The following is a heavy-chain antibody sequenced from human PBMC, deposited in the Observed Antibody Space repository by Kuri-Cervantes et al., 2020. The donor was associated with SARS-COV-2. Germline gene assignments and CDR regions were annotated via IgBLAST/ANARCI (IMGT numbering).Heavy chain of an antibody. D-gene: IGHD3-16*02. CDR3: ARGHNNYVWGSYLHSNWFDP. J-gene: IGHJ5*02. Sequence: ASVKVSCKASGYTFTSYDINWVRQATGQGLEWMGWMNPNSGNTGYAQKFQGRVTITRNTSISTAYMELSSLRSEDTAVYYCARGHNNYVWGSYLHSNWFDPWGQGTLVTVSS. V-gene: IGHV1-8*03. CDR1: GYTFTSYD. CDR2: MNPNSGNT.